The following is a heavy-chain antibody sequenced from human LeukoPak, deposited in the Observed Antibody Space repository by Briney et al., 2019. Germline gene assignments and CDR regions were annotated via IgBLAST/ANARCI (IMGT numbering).Heavy chain of an antibody. V-gene: IGHV1-2*02. D-gene: IGHD3-22*01. CDR1: GYTFTGYY. Sequence: ASVKVSCKASGYTFTGYYMHWVRQAPGQGLEWMGWINPNSGGTNYAQKFQGRVTMTRDTSISTAYMELSRLRSDDTAVYYCARDPTMTVVVPYFDYWGQGTLVTVSS. J-gene: IGHJ4*02. CDR3: ARDPTMTVVVPYFDY. CDR2: INPNSGGT.